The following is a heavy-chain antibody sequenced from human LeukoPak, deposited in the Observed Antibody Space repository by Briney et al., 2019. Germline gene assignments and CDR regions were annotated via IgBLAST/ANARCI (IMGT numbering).Heavy chain of an antibody. CDR1: GGSINSYY. J-gene: IGHJ4*02. CDR3: ARVNLGILTGYYFGVIDY. CDR2: IYYSGST. D-gene: IGHD3-9*01. Sequence: SETLSLTCTVSGGSINSYYWSWIRQPPGKGLEWIGYIYYSGSTNYNPSLKSRVTISVDTSKNQFSLKLSSVTAADTAVYYCARVNLGILTGYYFGVIDYWGQGTLVTVSS. V-gene: IGHV4-59*01.